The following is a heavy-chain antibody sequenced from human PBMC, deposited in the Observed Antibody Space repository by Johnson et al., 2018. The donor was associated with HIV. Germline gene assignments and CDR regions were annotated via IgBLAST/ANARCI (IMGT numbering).Heavy chain of an antibody. CDR1: GFTFDDCA. V-gene: IGHV3-74*01. CDR3: ARDRIPYNWNYEGDAFDI. D-gene: IGHD1-7*01. J-gene: IGHJ3*02. Sequence: LGVSCAASGFTFDDCAIHRVRQAPGKGLVWVSRINSDGSSTSYADSVKGRFTISRDNSKNTLYLQMNSLRAEDTAVYYCARDRIPYNWNYEGDAFDIWDQGTMVTVSS. CDR2: INSDGSST.